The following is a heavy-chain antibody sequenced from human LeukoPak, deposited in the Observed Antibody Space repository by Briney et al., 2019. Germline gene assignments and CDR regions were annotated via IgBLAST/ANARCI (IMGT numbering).Heavy chain of an antibody. CDR2: IYYSGTT. J-gene: IGHJ4*02. D-gene: IGHD1-14*01. Sequence: SETLSLTCPVSGGSLSSYYWSWLRQPPGKGLEWIGSIYYSGTTYHNPSLKSRVTISVDPSKNQFSLKLSSVTAADTAIYYCATTTIRLGYWGQGTLVTVSS. CDR3: ATTTIRLGY. V-gene: IGHV4-59*12. CDR1: GGSLSSYY.